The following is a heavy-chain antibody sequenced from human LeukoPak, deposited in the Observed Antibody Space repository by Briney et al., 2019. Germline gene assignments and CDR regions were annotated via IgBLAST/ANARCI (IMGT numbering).Heavy chain of an antibody. D-gene: IGHD3-16*01. CDR3: ARGESKTKFDY. Sequence: SETLSLTCTVSGGSISSYYWSWIRQPPGKGLEWIGYIYYSGSTNYNPSRKSRVTISVDTSKNQFSLKLSSVTAADTAVYYCARGESKTKFDYWGQGTLVTVSS. J-gene: IGHJ4*02. CDR1: GGSISSYY. CDR2: IYYSGST. V-gene: IGHV4-59*01.